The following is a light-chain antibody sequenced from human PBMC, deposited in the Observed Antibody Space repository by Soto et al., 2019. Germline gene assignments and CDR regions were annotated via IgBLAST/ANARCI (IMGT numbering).Light chain of an antibody. CDR1: QSVSNNY. Sequence: EIVLTQSPGTLSLSPGERATLSCGSSQSVSNNYLAWYQQKPGQAPRLLIYAASNRATGIPARFSGSGSGTDFTLTISSLEPEDFAVYYCQQRSNWPWTFGQGTKV. J-gene: IGKJ1*01. V-gene: IGKV3-11*01. CDR3: QQRSNWPWT. CDR2: AAS.